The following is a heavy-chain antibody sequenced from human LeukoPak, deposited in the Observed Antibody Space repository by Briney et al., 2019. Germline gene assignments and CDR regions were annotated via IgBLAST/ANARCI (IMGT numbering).Heavy chain of an antibody. Sequence: PGGSLRLSCAASGFTFSSYSMNWVRQAPGKGLEWVSSISSSSSYIYYADSVKGRFTISRDNAKNSLYLQMNSLRAEDTAVYYCARDRYSSSWLHYYYYMDVWGKGTTVTISS. D-gene: IGHD6-13*01. J-gene: IGHJ6*03. CDR3: ARDRYSSSWLHYYYYMDV. V-gene: IGHV3-21*04. CDR1: GFTFSSYS. CDR2: ISSSSSYI.